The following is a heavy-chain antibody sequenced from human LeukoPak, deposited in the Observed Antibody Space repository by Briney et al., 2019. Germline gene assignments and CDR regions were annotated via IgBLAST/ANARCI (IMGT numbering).Heavy chain of an antibody. Sequence: ASVTDSFKSSGYTFPGYYMHWVRPATGQGLAGMGWIDPKSGGTNYAQNFQATVTMTRDTSISTSYMELSRLRSYDTAVYSCARPIVVPAAIQSFNSWGQATMATVSS. V-gene: IGHV1-2*02. CDR3: ARPIVVPAAIQSFNS. J-gene: IGHJ3*02. D-gene: IGHD2-2*01. CDR2: IDPKSGGT. CDR1: GYTFPGYY.